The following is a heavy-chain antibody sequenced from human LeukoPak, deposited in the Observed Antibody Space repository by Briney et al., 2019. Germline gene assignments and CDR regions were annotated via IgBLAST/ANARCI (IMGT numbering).Heavy chain of an antibody. D-gene: IGHD6-19*01. V-gene: IGHV4-59*01. CDR3: ARWRSGWYFGAMDV. Sequence: SETLSLTCTVSGGAISSYYWSWIRQPPGQGLERMGYVYYSGSNNHHPSLKSRVTISVHTSKNQFSLKLSSVTAADTAVYYWARWRSGWYFGAMDVWGQGTTVTVSS. CDR2: VYYSGSN. CDR1: GGAISSYY. J-gene: IGHJ6*02.